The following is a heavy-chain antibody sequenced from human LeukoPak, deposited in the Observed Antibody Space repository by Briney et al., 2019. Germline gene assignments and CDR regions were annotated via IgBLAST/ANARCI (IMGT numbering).Heavy chain of an antibody. CDR1: GGTFSSYA. Sequence: GASVKVSCKASGGTFSSYAISGVGQAPGQGLEWMGGIIPIFSTANYPQKFHGRLTITTDESTSTAYMELSSLRSEDTAVYYCAREPSPTFSGTTSDYWGQGTLVTVS. V-gene: IGHV1-69*05. CDR3: AREPSPTFSGTTSDY. CDR2: IIPIFSTA. J-gene: IGHJ4*02. D-gene: IGHD1-1*01.